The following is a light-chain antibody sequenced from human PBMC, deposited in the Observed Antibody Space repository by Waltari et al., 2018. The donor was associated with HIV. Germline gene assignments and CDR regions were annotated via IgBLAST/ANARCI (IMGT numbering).Light chain of an antibody. CDR1: SSNIGSNT. Sequence: QSVLTQPPSASGTPGQRVTISCSGSSSNIGSNTVNWYQQLPGTAPKLRIYSNNTRPSGVPDRLSGSKSGTSASLAISGLQSEDEANYYCAAWDDSLIGPVFGGGTKLTVL. J-gene: IGLJ3*02. CDR2: SNN. CDR3: AAWDDSLIGPV. V-gene: IGLV1-44*01.